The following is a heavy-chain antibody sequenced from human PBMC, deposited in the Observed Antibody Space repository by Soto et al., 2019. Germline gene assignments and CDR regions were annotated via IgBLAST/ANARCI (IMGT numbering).Heavy chain of an antibody. D-gene: IGHD6-13*01. V-gene: IGHV1-2*04. CDR3: ARGANLIAAPGTGARFDP. CDR2: INPNSGGT. J-gene: IGHJ5*02. CDR1: GYTFTGYY. Sequence: ASVKVSCKASGYTFTGYYIHWVRQAPGQGLEWMGWINPNSGGTNYAQKFQGWVTMTRDTSISTAYMELSRLRSDDTAVYYCARGANLIAAPGTGARFDPWGPGTLLTFYS.